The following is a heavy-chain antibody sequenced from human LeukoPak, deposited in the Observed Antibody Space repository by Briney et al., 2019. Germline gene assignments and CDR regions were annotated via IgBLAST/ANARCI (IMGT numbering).Heavy chain of an antibody. V-gene: IGHV3-33*01. Sequence: PGGSLRLSCTASGFPFSTYGMHWVRQAPGKGLEGVAVVYYDGSKKYYGDAVKGRFTISRDNSKNTLFLQMNSLRAEDTAVYWCARPKPSDYADSSLDYWGQGTLVTVSS. CDR2: VYYDGSKK. CDR1: GFPFSTYG. D-gene: IGHD4-17*01. CDR3: ARPKPSDYADSSLDY. J-gene: IGHJ4*02.